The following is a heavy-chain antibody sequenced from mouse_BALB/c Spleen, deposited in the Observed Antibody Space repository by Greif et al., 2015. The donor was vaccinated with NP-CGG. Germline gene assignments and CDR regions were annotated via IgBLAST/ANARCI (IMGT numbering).Heavy chain of an antibody. Sequence: VQLPQSGAELVRPGASVTLSCKASGYTFTDYEMHWVKQTPVHGLDWIGAIDPETGGTAYNQKFKGKATLTADKSSSTAYRERRSLTSEDSAVYYCTMTTAYWGQGTLVTVSA. D-gene: IGHD2-4*01. V-gene: IGHV1-15*01. J-gene: IGHJ3*01. CDR3: TMTTAY. CDR1: GYTFTDYE. CDR2: IDPETGGT.